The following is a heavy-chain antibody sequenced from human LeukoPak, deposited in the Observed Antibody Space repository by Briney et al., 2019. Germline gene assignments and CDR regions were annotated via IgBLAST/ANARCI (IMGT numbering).Heavy chain of an antibody. CDR3: ARGYCSGGSCYLYYFDY. V-gene: IGHV1-8*01. J-gene: IGHJ4*02. D-gene: IGHD2-15*01. CDR1: GYTFTSYD. CDR2: MNPNSGNT. Sequence: ASVKVSCKASGYTFTSYDINWVRQATGQGLEWMGWMNPNSGNTGYAQKFQGRVTMTRNTPISTAYMELSSLRSEDTAVYYCARGYCSGGSCYLYYFDYWGQGTLVTVSS.